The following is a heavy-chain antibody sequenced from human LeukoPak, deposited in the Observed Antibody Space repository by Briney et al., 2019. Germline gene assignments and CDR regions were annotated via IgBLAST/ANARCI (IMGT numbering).Heavy chain of an antibody. CDR2: ISSSSYI. Sequence: PGGSLRLSCAASGFTFSSYSMNWVRQAPGKGLEWVSSISSSSYIYYADSVKGRFTISRDNAKNSLYLQMNSLRAEDTAVYYCARAEGTVIVGYWGQGTLVTVSS. CDR1: GFTFSSYS. D-gene: IGHD4-11*01. J-gene: IGHJ4*02. CDR3: ARAEGTVIVGY. V-gene: IGHV3-21*01.